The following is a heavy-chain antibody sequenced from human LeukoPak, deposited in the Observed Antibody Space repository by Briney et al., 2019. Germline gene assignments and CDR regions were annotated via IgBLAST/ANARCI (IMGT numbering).Heavy chain of an antibody. CDR1: GFTFSSYS. J-gene: IGHJ4*02. Sequence: GGSLRLSCAASGFTFSSYSMNWVRQAPGKGLEWVSSISSSSSYIYYADSVKGRFTISRDNAKNSLFLQMNSLRAEDTAVYYCAKIRRTLGGLRFLEWFHYWGQGTLVTVSS. CDR2: ISSSSSYI. D-gene: IGHD3-3*01. V-gene: IGHV3-21*04. CDR3: AKIRRTLGGLRFLEWFHY.